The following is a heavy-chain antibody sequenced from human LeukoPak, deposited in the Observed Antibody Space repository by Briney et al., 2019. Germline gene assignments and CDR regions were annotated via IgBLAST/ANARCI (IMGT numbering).Heavy chain of an antibody. J-gene: IGHJ4*02. CDR3: ARDWDY. CDR2: IYGGGRT. CDR1: GFSVSSKY. V-gene: IGHV3-53*01. Sequence: GGSLRLSCAASGFSVSSKYMSWVRQAPGKGLEWVSVIYGGGRTYYADSVKGRFTISRDNSKNTLYLQMNSLRAEDTAVYYCARDWDYWGQGTLVTVSS.